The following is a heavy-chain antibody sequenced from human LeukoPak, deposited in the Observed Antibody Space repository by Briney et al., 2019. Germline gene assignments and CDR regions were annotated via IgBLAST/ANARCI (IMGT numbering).Heavy chain of an antibody. J-gene: IGHJ4*02. D-gene: IGHD3-10*01. CDR1: GESFSGHY. V-gene: IGHV4-34*01. CDR3: ARPRYGSGSLDS. Sequence: SETLSLTCAVYGESFSGHYWTSIRQPPGKGLEWIGEINHSVSNTSHPSLNNRVTISVDTSQNQFSLKLTSVTAADTAVYYCARPRYGSGSLDSWGQGTLVTVSS. CDR2: INHSVSN.